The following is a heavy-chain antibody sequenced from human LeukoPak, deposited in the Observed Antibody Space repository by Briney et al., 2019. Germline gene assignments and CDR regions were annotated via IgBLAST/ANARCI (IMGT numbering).Heavy chain of an antibody. CDR2: ISGSGGST. J-gene: IGHJ3*02. D-gene: IGHD3-16*01. V-gene: IGHV3-23*01. CDR3: ARRLRGDDAFDI. Sequence: PGGSLRLSCAASGFTFSSYAMSWVRQAPGKGLEWVSAISGSGGSTYYADSAKGRFTISRDSAKNSLYLQMNSLRAEDTAVYYCARRLRGDDAFDIWGQGTMVTVSS. CDR1: GFTFSSYA.